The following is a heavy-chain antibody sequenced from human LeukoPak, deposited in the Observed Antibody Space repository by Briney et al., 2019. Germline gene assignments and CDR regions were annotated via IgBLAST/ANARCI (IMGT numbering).Heavy chain of an antibody. CDR1: GGSISSSSYY. Sequence: SETLSLTCTVSGGSISSSSYYWGWIRQPPGKGLEWIGSIYYSGSTYYNPSLKSRVTISVDTSKNQFSLKLSSVTAADTAVYYCARDQYNWNYGGFDYWGQGTLVTVSS. CDR2: IYYSGST. D-gene: IGHD1-7*01. J-gene: IGHJ4*02. CDR3: ARDQYNWNYGGFDY. V-gene: IGHV4-39*07.